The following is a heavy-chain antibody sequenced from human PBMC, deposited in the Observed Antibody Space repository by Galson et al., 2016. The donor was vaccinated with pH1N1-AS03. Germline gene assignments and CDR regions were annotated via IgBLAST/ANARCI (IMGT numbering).Heavy chain of an antibody. CDR1: GFIFTHYS. V-gene: IGHV3-30-3*01. D-gene: IGHD6-13*01. J-gene: IGHJ3*02. CDR2: MSYEGTTT. Sequence: SLRLSCAASGFIFTHYSMHWVRQAPGKGLEWVAVMSYEGTTTYYADSVKGRFTISRDNSKNTLYLQMNSLRTDDTALYYCAREEGGFGSNWLQTDAFDIWGQGTMVTVSS. CDR3: AREEGGFGSNWLQTDAFDI.